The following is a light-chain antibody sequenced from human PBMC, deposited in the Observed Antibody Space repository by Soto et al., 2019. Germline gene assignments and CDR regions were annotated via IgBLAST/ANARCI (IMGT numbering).Light chain of an antibody. V-gene: IGLV6-57*04. CDR3: QSDDSTVV. Sequence: FMLTQPHSVSESPGQTVTISCTRSSGSIASNYVQWYQQRPGSAPTTVIYEDNQRPSGVPDRFSGSIDSSSNSASLTISGLKTEDEADYHWQSDDSTVVFGGGTKLTVL. CDR2: EDN. J-gene: IGLJ2*01. CDR1: SGSIASNY.